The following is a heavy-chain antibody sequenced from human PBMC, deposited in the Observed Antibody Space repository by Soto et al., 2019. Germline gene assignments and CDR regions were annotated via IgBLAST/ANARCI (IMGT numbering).Heavy chain of an antibody. CDR1: GFTFSSYG. V-gene: IGHV3-33*01. J-gene: IGHJ3*02. CDR3: ARDRGTLRPNAFDI. Sequence: GGSLRLSCAASGFTFSSYGMHWVRQAPGKGLEWVVVIWYDGSNKYYADSVKGRFTISRDNSKNTLYLQMNSLRAEDTAVYYCARDRGTLRPNAFDIWGQGTMVTVSS. D-gene: IGHD3-3*01. CDR2: IWYDGSNK.